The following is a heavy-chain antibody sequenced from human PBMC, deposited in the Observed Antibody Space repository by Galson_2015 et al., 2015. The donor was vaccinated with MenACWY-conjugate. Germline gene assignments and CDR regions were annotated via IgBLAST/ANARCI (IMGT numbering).Heavy chain of an antibody. J-gene: IGHJ4*02. D-gene: IGHD5-18*01. CDR3: ARVPGYSYGYYDW. CDR1: GFTFSTYR. V-gene: IGHV3-48*02. CDR2: ISSSSSTI. Sequence: SLRLSCAASGFTFSTYRMSWVRQAPGKGLEWVSYISSSSSTIYYADSVKGRFTISRDNAKNSLHLQMNTLRDEDTAVYYCARVPGYSYGYYDWWGQGTLVTVSS.